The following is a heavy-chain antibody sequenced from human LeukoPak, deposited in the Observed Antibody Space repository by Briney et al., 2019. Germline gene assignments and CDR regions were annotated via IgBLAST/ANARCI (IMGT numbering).Heavy chain of an antibody. Sequence: PGGSLRLSCAASGFTVSSNYMSWVRQAPGKGLEWVSVIYSGGSTYYADSVKGRFTISRDNSKNTLYLQMNSLRAEDTAVYYCARDEGIAAAGILDYWGQGTLVTVSS. CDR3: ARDEGIAAAGILDY. D-gene: IGHD6-13*01. V-gene: IGHV3-53*01. J-gene: IGHJ4*02. CDR1: GFTVSSNY. CDR2: IYSGGST.